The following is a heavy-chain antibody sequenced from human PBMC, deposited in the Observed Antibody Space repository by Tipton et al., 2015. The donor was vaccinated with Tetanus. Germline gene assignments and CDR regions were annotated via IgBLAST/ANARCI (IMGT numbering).Heavy chain of an antibody. D-gene: IGHD3-10*01. CDR1: GGSISSYY. CDR2: IYSSGST. V-gene: IGHV4-4*07. CDR3: ARGVWFGPGPRYYFDY. Sequence: TLSLTCTVSGGSISSYYWSWIRQPAGKGLEWIGRIYSSGSTHYNPSLKSRVTVSLDTSKNQFSLKLNSVTAADTAVYYCARGVWFGPGPRYYFDYWGQGTLVTVSS. J-gene: IGHJ4*02.